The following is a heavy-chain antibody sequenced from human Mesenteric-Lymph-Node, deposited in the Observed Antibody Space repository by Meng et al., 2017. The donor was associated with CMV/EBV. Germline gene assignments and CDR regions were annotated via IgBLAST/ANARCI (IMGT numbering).Heavy chain of an antibody. CDR3: AREGGGIWSGYRHYYYYGMDV. Sequence: SVKVSCKASGGTFSSSAIIWVRQAPGQGLEWMGGIIPLFGTPNYAQKFQGRVTITTDESTSTAYMELSSLRSEDTAVYYCAREGGGIWSGYRHYYYYGMDVWGQGTTVTVSS. V-gene: IGHV1-69*05. J-gene: IGHJ6*02. D-gene: IGHD3-3*01. CDR1: GGTFSSSA. CDR2: IIPLFGTP.